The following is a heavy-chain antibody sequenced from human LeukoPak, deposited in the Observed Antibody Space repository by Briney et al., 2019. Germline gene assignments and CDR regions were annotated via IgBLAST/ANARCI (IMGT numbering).Heavy chain of an antibody. CDR3: ARDSESAGSGAFDI. V-gene: IGHV3-33*01. J-gene: IGHJ3*02. D-gene: IGHD3-10*01. CDR1: GFTFSSYG. Sequence: PGRSLRLSCAASGFTFSSYGMHWVRQAPGKGLERVAVIWYDGSNKYYADSVKGRFTISRDNSKNTLYLQMSSLRAEDTAVYYCARDSESAGSGAFDIWGQGTMVTVSS. CDR2: IWYDGSNK.